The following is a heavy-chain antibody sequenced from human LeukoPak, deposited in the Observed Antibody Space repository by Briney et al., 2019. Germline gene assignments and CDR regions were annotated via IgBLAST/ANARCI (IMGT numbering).Heavy chain of an antibody. V-gene: IGHV1-3*01. CDR2: INAGNGNT. D-gene: IGHD3-22*01. CDR3: AREGYYDSSGYLFSDFDY. CDR1: GYTFTSYA. Sequence: ASVKVSCTASGYTFTSYAMHWVRQAPGQRLEWMGWINAGNGNTKYSQKFQGRVTITRDTSASTAYMELSSLRSEDTAVYYCAREGYYDSSGYLFSDFDYWGQGTLVTVSS. J-gene: IGHJ4*02.